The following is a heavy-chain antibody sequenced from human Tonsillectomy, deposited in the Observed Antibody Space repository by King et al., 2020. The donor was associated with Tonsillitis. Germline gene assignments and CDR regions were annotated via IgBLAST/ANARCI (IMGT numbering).Heavy chain of an antibody. D-gene: IGHD3-10*01. CDR1: GGSISNTRYY. Sequence: QLQESGPGRVKPSGTLSLTCTVSGGSISNTRYYWGWIRQPPGKGLEWIGSIYYTGRTYDSPSLKSRVTISVDTAKNQFSLKLNSVTAADTAVYYCARHYYFGSGSYYLYYFDYWGQGTLVTVST. J-gene: IGHJ4*02. V-gene: IGHV4-39*07. CDR2: IYYTGRT. CDR3: ARHYYFGSGSYYLYYFDY.